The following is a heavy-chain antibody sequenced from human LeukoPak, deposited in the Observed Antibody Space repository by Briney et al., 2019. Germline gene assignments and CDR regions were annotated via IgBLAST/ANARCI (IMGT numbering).Heavy chain of an antibody. D-gene: IGHD5-18*01. CDR1: GFTFSDYS. CDR3: ARAIADTAMAPDY. J-gene: IGHJ4*02. Sequence: GGSLRLSCAASGFTFSDYSMNWVRQAPGKGLEWVSSISSASSYIYYADSVKGRFTISRDNAKNSLYLQMDSLRDEDTAVYYCARAIADTAMAPDYWGQGTLVTVSS. CDR2: ISSASSYI. V-gene: IGHV3-21*01.